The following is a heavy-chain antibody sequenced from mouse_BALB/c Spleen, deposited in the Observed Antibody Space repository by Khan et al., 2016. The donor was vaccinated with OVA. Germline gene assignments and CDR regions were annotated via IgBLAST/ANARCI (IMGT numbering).Heavy chain of an antibody. Sequence: EVELVESGGGLVQPGGSRKLSCVASGFTFSSYGMHWVRQAPEKGLEWVAYISGDSNTIYYADTVKGRFTISRDNPKNTLFLQMTSLMSEDTARYLCATSDFYGYYFDYWGPGTTLTVSS. V-gene: IGHV5-17*02. D-gene: IGHD1-1*01. CDR2: ISGDSNTI. J-gene: IGHJ2*01. CDR3: ATSDFYGYYFDY. CDR1: GFTFSSYG.